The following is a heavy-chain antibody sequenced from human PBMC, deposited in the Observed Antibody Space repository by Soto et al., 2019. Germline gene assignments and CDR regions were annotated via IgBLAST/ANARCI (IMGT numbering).Heavy chain of an antibody. CDR3: AKDLTRQLAYWLDP. CDR2: INAHSGGT. CDR1: GFSFTGYY. V-gene: IGHV1-2*02. Sequence: APVKVSCKASGFSFTGYYIHWLRQAPGQGLEWMGWINAHSGGTEYAQKFQGRVTLTRDTPIATAYPTLTSLTSDDTALYYCAKDLTRQLAYWLDPWGQGTQVTVSS. D-gene: IGHD6-6*01. J-gene: IGHJ5*02.